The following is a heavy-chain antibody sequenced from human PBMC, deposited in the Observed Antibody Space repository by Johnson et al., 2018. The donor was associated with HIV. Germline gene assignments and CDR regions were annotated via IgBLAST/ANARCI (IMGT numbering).Heavy chain of an antibody. J-gene: IGHJ3*02. CDR3: ASHGMGTADAFDI. Sequence: VQLVESGGGLVQPGRSLRLSCAASGFTFDDYAMHWVRQAPGKGLEWVSVIYWNGGSTGYADSVKGRFTISRDNAKNALYLQMNSLRAEDTALYYCASHGMGTADAFDIWGQGTMVTVSS. CDR2: IYWNGGST. V-gene: IGHV3-9*01. CDR1: GFTFDDYA. D-gene: IGHD7-27*01.